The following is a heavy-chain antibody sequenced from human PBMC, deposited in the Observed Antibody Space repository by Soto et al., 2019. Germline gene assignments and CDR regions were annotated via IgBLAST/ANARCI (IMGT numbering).Heavy chain of an antibody. V-gene: IGHV3-23*01. CDR1: GFTFSSYA. D-gene: IGHD3-10*01. CDR3: VKDGVDMWFGELLSTDAFDI. J-gene: IGHJ3*02. Sequence: GGSLRLSCAASGFTFSSYAMSWVRQAPGKGLEWVSAISGSGGSTYYADSVKGRFTISRDNSKNTLYLQMNSLRAEDTAVYYCVKDGVDMWFGELLSTDAFDIWGQGTMVTVSS. CDR2: ISGSGGST.